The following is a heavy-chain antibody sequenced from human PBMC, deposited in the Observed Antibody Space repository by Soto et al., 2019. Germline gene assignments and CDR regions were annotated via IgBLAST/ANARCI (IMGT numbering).Heavy chain of an antibody. Sequence: SETLSLTCTVSGGSISSYYWSWIRQPPGKGLEWIGYIYYSGSTNYNPSLKSRVTISEDKSKNQFSLKLSSVTAADPAVYYCARHSPRIAAAIFDYWGQGTLVTVSS. CDR3: ARHSPRIAAAIFDY. J-gene: IGHJ4*02. D-gene: IGHD6-13*01. V-gene: IGHV4-59*08. CDR1: GGSISSYY. CDR2: IYYSGST.